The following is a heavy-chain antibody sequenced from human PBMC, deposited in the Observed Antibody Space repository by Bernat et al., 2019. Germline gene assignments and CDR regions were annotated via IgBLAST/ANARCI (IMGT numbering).Heavy chain of an antibody. J-gene: IGHJ4*02. D-gene: IGHD5-24*01. CDR1: GGSISSSSYY. CDR3: ARLGEMATTFGY. CDR2: IYYSGST. Sequence: QLQLQESGPGLVKPSETLSLTCTVSGGSISSSSYYWGWIRQPPGKGLEWIGSIYYSGSTYYNPSLKSRVTISVDTSKNQFSLKLSSVTAADTAVYYCARLGEMATTFGYWGQGTLVTVSS. V-gene: IGHV4-39*01.